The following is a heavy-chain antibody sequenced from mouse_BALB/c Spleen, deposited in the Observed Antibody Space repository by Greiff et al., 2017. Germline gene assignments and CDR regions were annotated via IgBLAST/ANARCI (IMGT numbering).Heavy chain of an antibody. CDR3: MHDGYPPFAY. CDR2: IDPENGDT. CDR1: GFNIKDYY. J-gene: IGHJ3*01. V-gene: IGHV14-4*02. D-gene: IGHD2-3*01. Sequence: VQLQQSGAELVRSGASVKLSCTASGFNIKDYYMHWVKQRPEQGLEWIGWIDPENGDTEYAPKFQGKATMTADTSSNTAYLQLSSLTSEDTAVYYCMHDGYPPFAYWGQGTLVTVSA.